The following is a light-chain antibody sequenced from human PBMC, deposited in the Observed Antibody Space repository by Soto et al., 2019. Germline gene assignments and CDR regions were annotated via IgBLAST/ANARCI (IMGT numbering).Light chain of an antibody. Sequence: IVMKQSPATLSVSPGERAALSCRASQSVSSNLAWYQQKPGQAPRIIIYGESTRATAIQDRFSVMWSWTDFTRNISRLQPEDLAVDAGPQYKNSLWTFFQVTKVYIK. CDR2: GES. V-gene: IGKV3D-15*02. CDR3: PQYKNSLWT. CDR1: QSVSSN. J-gene: IGKJ1*01.